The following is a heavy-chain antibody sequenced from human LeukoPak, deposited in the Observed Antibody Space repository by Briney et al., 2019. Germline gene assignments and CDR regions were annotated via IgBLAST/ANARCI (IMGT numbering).Heavy chain of an antibody. CDR2: INPNSGGA. V-gene: IGHV1-2*02. CDR3: ARDYGDSFDY. CDR1: GYTFTGYY. J-gene: IGHJ4*02. Sequence: ASVQVSCKASGYTFTGYYMHWVRQAPGQGLEWIGWINPNSGGATYAQKFQGRVTMTRDTSISTAYMELNRLRSDDTAVYYCARDYGDSFDYWGQGTLVTVSS. D-gene: IGHD4-17*01.